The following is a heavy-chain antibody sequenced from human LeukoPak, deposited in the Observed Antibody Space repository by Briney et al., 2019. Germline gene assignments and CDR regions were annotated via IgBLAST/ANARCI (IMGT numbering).Heavy chain of an antibody. CDR3: ARELGYCSSTSCYYYYYYMDV. CDR2: IYTSGST. J-gene: IGHJ6*03. D-gene: IGHD2-2*01. V-gene: IGHV4-4*07. CDR1: GGSISSYY. Sequence: SETLSLTCTVSGGSISSYYWSWIRQPAGKGLEWIGRIYTSGSTNYNPSLKSRVTMSVDTSKNQFSLKLSSVTAADTAVYYCARELGYCSSTSCYYYYYYMDVWGKGTTVTVSS.